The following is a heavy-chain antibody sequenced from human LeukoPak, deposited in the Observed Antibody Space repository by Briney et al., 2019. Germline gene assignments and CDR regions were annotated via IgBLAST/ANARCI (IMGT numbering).Heavy chain of an antibody. CDR2: INPSGGST. Sequence: ASVKVSCKASGYTFTIYYMHWVRQAPGQGLEWMGIINPSGGSTSYAQKFQGRVTMTRDMSTSTVYMELSSLRSEDTAVYYCARDQKIFGVVTERNAFDIWGQGTMVTVSS. CDR3: ARDQKIFGVVTERNAFDI. CDR1: GYTFTIYY. D-gene: IGHD3-3*01. V-gene: IGHV1-46*01. J-gene: IGHJ3*02.